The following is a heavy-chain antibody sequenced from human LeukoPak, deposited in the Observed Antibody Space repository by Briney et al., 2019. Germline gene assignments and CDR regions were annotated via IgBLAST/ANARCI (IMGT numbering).Heavy chain of an antibody. CDR1: GFTFSNYW. J-gene: IGHJ3*02. CDR2: IKLDGSEK. V-gene: IGHV3-7*02. CDR3: ARAGHVITMIVVLDAFDI. Sequence: GGSLRLSCAASGFTFSNYWMTWVRRAPGKGLEWVANIKLDGSEKHCVDSVKGRFTISRDNAKSSLYLQMNTLRAEDTAVYYCARAGHVITMIVVLDAFDIWGQGTMVTVSP. D-gene: IGHD3-22*01.